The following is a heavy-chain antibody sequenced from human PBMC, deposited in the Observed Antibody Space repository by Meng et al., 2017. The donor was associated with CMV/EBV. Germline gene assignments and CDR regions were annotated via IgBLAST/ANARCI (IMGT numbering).Heavy chain of an antibody. J-gene: IGHJ4*02. Sequence: ASVKVSCKASGYTFTSYGISWVRQAPRQGLEWMGWISAYNGNTNYAQKLQGRVTMTTDTSTSTAYMELRSLRSDDTAVYYCARELKATYDFWSGYYYFDYWGQGTLVTVSS. CDR1: GYTFTSYG. CDR2: ISAYNGNT. D-gene: IGHD3-3*01. V-gene: IGHV1-18*01. CDR3: ARELKATYDFWSGYYYFDY.